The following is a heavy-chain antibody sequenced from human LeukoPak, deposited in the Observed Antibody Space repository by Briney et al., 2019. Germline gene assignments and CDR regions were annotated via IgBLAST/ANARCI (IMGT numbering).Heavy chain of an antibody. J-gene: IGHJ3*02. CDR3: AREGVAAAGHDAFDI. CDR1: GDSVSSNSAA. Sequence: SQTLSLTCAIPGDSVSSNSAAWNWIRQSPSRGLEWLGRTYYRSKWYNDYALSVKSRITINPDTSKNQFSLQLNSVTPEDTAVYYCAREGVAAAGHDAFDIWGQGTMVTVSS. CDR2: TYYRSKWYN. D-gene: IGHD6-13*01. V-gene: IGHV6-1*01.